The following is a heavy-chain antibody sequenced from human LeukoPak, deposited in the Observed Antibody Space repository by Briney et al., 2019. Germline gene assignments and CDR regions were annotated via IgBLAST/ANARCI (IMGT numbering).Heavy chain of an antibody. J-gene: IGHJ4*02. D-gene: IGHD4-17*01. Sequence: ASVKVSCKASGYAFTGVVVSCVRQAPGQGLEWMGWISAYNGNTNYAQKLQGRVTMTTDTSTSTAYTELRSLRSDDTAVHYCARDYPPTSGPYGDSAFDYWGQGTLVTVSS. CDR3: ARDYPPTSGPYGDSAFDY. V-gene: IGHV1-18*01. CDR2: ISAYNGNT. CDR1: GYAFTGVV.